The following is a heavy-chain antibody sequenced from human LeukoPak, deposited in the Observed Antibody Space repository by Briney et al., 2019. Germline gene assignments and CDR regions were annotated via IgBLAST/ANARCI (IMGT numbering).Heavy chain of an antibody. Sequence: SETLSLTCTVSGGSVSSGIYYWRWIRHPPGKGLEWIGFMHYSGSTSHNPSLKSRVTISVDTSKNQLSLKLNSVTAADTAVYYCARQRGKMRYFDFVALDYWGQGTLVTVSS. D-gene: IGHD3-9*01. CDR1: GGSVSSGIYY. CDR2: MHYSGST. CDR3: ARQRGKMRYFDFVALDY. J-gene: IGHJ4*02. V-gene: IGHV4-61*01.